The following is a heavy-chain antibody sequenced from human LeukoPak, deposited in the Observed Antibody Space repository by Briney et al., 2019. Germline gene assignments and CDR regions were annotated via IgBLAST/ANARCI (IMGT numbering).Heavy chain of an antibody. J-gene: IGHJ4*02. V-gene: IGHV3-30-3*01. Sequence: GGSLRLSCAASGFTFSSYAMHWVRQAPGKGLEWVAVISYGGSNKYYADSVKGRFTISRDNSKNTLYLQMNSLRAEDTAVYYCARDPDSSGPSHFDYWGQGTLVTVSS. CDR3: ARDPDSSGPSHFDY. CDR2: ISYGGSNK. CDR1: GFTFSSYA. D-gene: IGHD3-22*01.